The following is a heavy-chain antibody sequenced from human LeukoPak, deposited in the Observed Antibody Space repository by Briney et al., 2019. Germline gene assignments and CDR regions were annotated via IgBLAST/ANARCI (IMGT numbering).Heavy chain of an antibody. D-gene: IGHD5-24*01. Sequence: GGSLRLSCAASGFTFSSYAMNWVRQAPGKGLEWVSSIGGSGGRTFYADSVKGRFTISRDNSKNTLYLQMNSLRVEDTAVYYCAKEGRSLQTYWGQGTLVTVSS. V-gene: IGHV3-23*01. CDR2: IGGSGGRT. CDR1: GFTFSSYA. J-gene: IGHJ4*02. CDR3: AKEGRSLQTY.